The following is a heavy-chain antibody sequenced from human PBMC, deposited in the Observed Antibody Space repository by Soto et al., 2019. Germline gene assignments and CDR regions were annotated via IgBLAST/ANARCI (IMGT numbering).Heavy chain of an antibody. J-gene: IGHJ4*02. CDR1: GDTFNFYT. CDR3: ATSFGSGSRAFDY. Sequence: QVQLVQSGAEVKKPGSSVKVSCKASGDTFNFYTINWVRQAPGLGLEWMGRFNPILSFSNSALKFQGRVTLPADKSTSTAYMGLSSLRSEDTAIYYCATSFGSGSRAFDYWGQGALVTVSS. CDR2: FNPILSFS. D-gene: IGHD3-10*01. V-gene: IGHV1-69*02.